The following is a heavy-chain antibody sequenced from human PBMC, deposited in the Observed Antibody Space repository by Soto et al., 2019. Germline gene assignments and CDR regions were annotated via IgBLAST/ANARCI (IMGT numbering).Heavy chain of an antibody. CDR3: AKAFSWYDY. V-gene: IGHV3-23*01. D-gene: IGHD6-13*01. CDR2: ISGSGGST. CDR1: GFTFSSYA. J-gene: IGHJ4*02. Sequence: EVQLLESGGGLIQPGGSLRLSCAASGFTFSSYAMNWVRQAPGKGLEWVSGISGSGGSTYYADSVKGRFTISRDNPKNTRYLQMSSLRAEDTAVYYCAKAFSWYDYWGQGTLVTVSS.